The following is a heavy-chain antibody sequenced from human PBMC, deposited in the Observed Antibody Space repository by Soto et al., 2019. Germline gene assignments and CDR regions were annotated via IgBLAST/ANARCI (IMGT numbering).Heavy chain of an antibody. CDR2: IRSKAYGGTT. D-gene: IGHD5-18*01. Sequence: PGGSLRLSCTASGFTFGDYAMSWFRQAPGKGLEWVGFIRSKAYGGTTEYAASVKGRFTISRDDSKSIAYLQMNSLKTEDTAVYYCTRGQNTAMVTFDYWGQGTLVTVSS. J-gene: IGHJ4*02. CDR3: TRGQNTAMVTFDY. CDR1: GFTFGDYA. V-gene: IGHV3-49*03.